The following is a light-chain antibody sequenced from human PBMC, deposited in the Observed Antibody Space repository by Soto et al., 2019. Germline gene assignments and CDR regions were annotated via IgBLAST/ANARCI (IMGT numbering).Light chain of an antibody. CDR1: QSVSNY. CDR3: RQRTNWPSIT. CDR2: GAS. V-gene: IGKV3-11*02. J-gene: IGKJ5*01. Sequence: EIVLTQSPATLSLSPGETATLSCRASQSVSNYLAWYQHKPGQAPRLLIYGASNRATGVSARISGSGSGRDFSLTINSLEPEDSAVYYCRQRTNWPSITFGQGTRLEI.